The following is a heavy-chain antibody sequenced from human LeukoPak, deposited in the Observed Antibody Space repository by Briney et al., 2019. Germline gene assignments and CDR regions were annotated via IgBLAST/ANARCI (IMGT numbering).Heavy chain of an antibody. J-gene: IGHJ4*02. Sequence: PGGSLRLSCAASGFTFSSYAMHWVRQAPGKGLERVAVISYDGSNKYYADSVKGRFTISRDSSKNTLYLQMNSLRAEDTAVYYCARGTYYYDSSGYSPGSYWGQGTLVTVSS. CDR2: ISYDGSNK. CDR1: GFTFSSYA. D-gene: IGHD3-22*01. V-gene: IGHV3-30-3*01. CDR3: ARGTYYYDSSGYSPGSY.